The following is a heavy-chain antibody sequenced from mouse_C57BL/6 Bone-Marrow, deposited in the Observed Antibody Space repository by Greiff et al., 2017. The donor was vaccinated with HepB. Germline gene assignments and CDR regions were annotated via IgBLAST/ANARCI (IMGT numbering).Heavy chain of an antibody. CDR3: ARYRGYWYFDV. Sequence: EVQLQQSGPELVKPGASVKISCKASGYTFTDYYMNWVKQSHGKSLEWIGDINPNNGGTSYNQKFKGKATLTVDKSSSTAYMELRSLTSEDSAVYYCARYRGYWYFDVWGTGTTVTVSS. D-gene: IGHD2-12*01. V-gene: IGHV1-26*01. J-gene: IGHJ1*03. CDR1: GYTFTDYY. CDR2: INPNNGGT.